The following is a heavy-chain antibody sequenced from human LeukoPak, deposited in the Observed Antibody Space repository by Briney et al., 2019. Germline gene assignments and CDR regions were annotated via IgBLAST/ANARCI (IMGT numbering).Heavy chain of an antibody. J-gene: IGHJ6*03. CDR2: INPNGGSS. CDR1: GYTFTSYF. CDR3: ARGASVAFYYYYMDV. Sequence: ASVKVSCKASGYTFTSYFIHWIRQAPGQGLEWVGLINPNGGSSTYAQKFQGKVTMTRDTSTSTVYMELSSLRSEDTAVYYCARGASVAFYYYYMDVWGKGTTVTVSS. V-gene: IGHV1-46*01.